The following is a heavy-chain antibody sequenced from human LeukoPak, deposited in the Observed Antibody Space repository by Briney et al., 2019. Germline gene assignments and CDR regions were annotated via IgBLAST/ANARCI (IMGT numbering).Heavy chain of an antibody. D-gene: IGHD6-13*01. J-gene: IGHJ4*02. CDR2: INPSGGST. CDR3: SRVRGSSWAAYY. CDR1: GYTFTSYY. V-gene: IGHV1-46*01. Sequence: ASVKVSCKASGYTFTSYYMHWVRQGPGQGLEWMGIINPSGGSTSYAQKFQGRVTITRDTSTSTTYMEQSSLRSEYTAVYYCSRVRGSSWAAYYWGQGTLVTVSS.